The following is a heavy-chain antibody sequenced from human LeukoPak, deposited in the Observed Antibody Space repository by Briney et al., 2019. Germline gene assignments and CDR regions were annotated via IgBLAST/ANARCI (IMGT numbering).Heavy chain of an antibody. D-gene: IGHD3-10*01. V-gene: IGHV3-30*04. CDR2: ISYDETHK. Sequence: GGSLRLSCVGSGFTFRNYFMHWVRQPPGKGLEWVSVISYDETHKFYADSVKGRFTISRDNSNATLFLQMLSLRSEDAAVSYCVRARARARSGAFDVWGQGTLVTVSS. CDR1: GFTFRNYF. CDR3: VRARARARSGAFDV. J-gene: IGHJ3*01.